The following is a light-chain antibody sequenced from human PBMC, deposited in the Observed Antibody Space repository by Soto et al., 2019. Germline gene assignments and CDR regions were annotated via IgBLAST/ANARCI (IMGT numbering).Light chain of an antibody. CDR1: QSIITY. CDR3: QQSYSTPPT. V-gene: IGKV1-39*01. CDR2: AAS. Sequence: DIQLTQSPSFLSAAVGDRVTITCRASQSIITYLNWYQQKPGKAPKLLIYAASSLQSGVPSRFSGSGSGTDFTLTISSLQPEDFATYYCQQSYSTPPTFGQGTKVDIK. J-gene: IGKJ1*01.